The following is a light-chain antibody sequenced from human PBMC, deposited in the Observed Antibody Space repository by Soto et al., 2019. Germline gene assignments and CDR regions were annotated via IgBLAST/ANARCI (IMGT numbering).Light chain of an antibody. CDR1: QSISNH. Sequence: DIQMTQSPSSLSASVEDRVIITCRASQSISNHLNWYQQKPGKAPKLLIFAASSLQSGVTSRFSGSRSGPNFTLTISSLQPEDFATYYCQQSYSSHPTFGKGTKVDI. CDR3: QQSYSSHPT. CDR2: AAS. J-gene: IGKJ1*01. V-gene: IGKV1-39*01.